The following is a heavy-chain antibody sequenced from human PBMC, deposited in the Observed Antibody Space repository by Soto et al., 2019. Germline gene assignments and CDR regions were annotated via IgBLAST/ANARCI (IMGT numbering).Heavy chain of an antibody. CDR3: ARDLANGIPDY. V-gene: IGHV1-3*01. D-gene: IGHD2-21*01. CDR1: GYTFTSYA. J-gene: IGHJ4*02. Sequence: ASVKVSCKAFGYTFTSYAIHWVRQAPGQRLEWMGWINAGNGNTKYSQKFQGRVTITRDTSASTAYMELTSLRSEDTAAYYCARDLANGIPDYWGQGTLVTVSS. CDR2: INAGNGNT.